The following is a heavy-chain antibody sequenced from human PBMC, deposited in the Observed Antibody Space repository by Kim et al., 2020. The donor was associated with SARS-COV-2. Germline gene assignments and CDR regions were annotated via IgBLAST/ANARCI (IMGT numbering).Heavy chain of an antibody. Sequence: SETLSLTCTVSGDSIATYYWTWIRQPPGKGLEWIGHVYYTGSPSYKSSLQSRVAISVDTSKNNFSLRLSSVTAADTAIYYCARRSWGTTSAFDLWGPGTLVAV. CDR2: VYYTGSP. J-gene: IGHJ3*01. CDR3: ARRSWGTTSAFDL. CDR1: GDSIATYY. V-gene: IGHV4-59*08. D-gene: IGHD1-1*01.